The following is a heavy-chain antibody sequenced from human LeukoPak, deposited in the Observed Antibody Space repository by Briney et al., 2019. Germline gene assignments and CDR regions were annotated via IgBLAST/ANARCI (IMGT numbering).Heavy chain of an antibody. CDR2: INGGGGST. CDR1: GFTFSSYA. V-gene: IGHV3-23*01. D-gene: IGHD3-10*01. CDR3: AVFWGSGSAPYYYYYMDV. J-gene: IGHJ6*03. Sequence: GGSLRLSCAASGFTFSSYAMSWVRQAPGKGLEWVSAINGGGGSTYYADSVKGRFTISRDNSKNTLYLQMNSLRAEDTAVYYCAVFWGSGSAPYYYYYMDVWGKGTTVIISS.